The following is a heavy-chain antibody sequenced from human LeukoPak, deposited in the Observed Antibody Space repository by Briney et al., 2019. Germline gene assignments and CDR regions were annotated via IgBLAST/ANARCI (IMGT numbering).Heavy chain of an antibody. Sequence: ASVKVSCKASGYTFTSYDINWVRQATGQGLEWMGWMNPNSGNTGYAQKFQGRVTVTRNTSISTAYMELSSLRSEDTAVYYCAMAAAGTRVPPIYYYYGMDVWGQGTTVTVSS. D-gene: IGHD6-13*01. CDR2: MNPNSGNT. CDR3: AMAAAGTRVPPIYYYYGMDV. CDR1: GYTFTSYD. J-gene: IGHJ6*02. V-gene: IGHV1-8*01.